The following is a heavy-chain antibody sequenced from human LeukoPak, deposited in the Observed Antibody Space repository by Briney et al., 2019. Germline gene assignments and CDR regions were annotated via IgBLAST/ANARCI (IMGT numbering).Heavy chain of an antibody. V-gene: IGHV3-53*01. Sequence: GGSLRLSCASSGFTVSSYYMNWVRQAPGNDLEWVSVIYTGGGRYYADSVRGRFTISRDTSKNMVFLQMNSLRVEDTAVYYCARNTAMKKGYYYYYMDVWGKGTTVTISS. J-gene: IGHJ6*03. CDR3: ARNTAMKKGYYYYYMDV. CDR1: GFTVSSYY. D-gene: IGHD5-18*01. CDR2: IYTGGGR.